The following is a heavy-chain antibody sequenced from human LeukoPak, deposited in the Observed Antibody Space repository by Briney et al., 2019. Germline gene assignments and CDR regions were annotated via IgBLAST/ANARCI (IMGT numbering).Heavy chain of an antibody. J-gene: IGHJ1*01. Sequence: PGGSLRLSCAASGFTFSTFRMSWVRQAPGKGLEWVANIKQDGSEKYYVDSVKGRLTIARDNAKNSLYLQMNSLRAEDTAVYYCASTKYYSDSSGYYYVEYFQHWGQGTLVTVSS. V-gene: IGHV3-7*01. D-gene: IGHD3-22*01. CDR1: GFTFSTFR. CDR2: IKQDGSEK. CDR3: ASTKYYSDSSGYYYVEYFQH.